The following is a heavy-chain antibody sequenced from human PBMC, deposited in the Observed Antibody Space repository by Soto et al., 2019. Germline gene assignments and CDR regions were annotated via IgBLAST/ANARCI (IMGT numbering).Heavy chain of an antibody. Sequence: QVQLVQSGAEVKKPGSSVKVSCKASEGTFSSFAISWVRQAPGQGLEWMGGIIPIFGTANYAQKFQGRVTITADESTSTAYMELSRLRSEDTAVYYCARGLGCSGGSCYPHWFDPWGQGTLVTVSS. J-gene: IGHJ5*02. D-gene: IGHD2-15*01. V-gene: IGHV1-69*12. CDR1: EGTFSSFA. CDR2: IIPIFGTA. CDR3: ARGLGCSGGSCYPHWFDP.